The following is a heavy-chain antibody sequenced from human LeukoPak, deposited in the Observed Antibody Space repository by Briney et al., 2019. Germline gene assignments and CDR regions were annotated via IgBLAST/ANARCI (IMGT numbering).Heavy chain of an antibody. Sequence: SQTLSLTCAVSGGSISSSSYYWGWIRQPPGKGLEWIGSIHYSGSTYYNPSLKSRVTISVDTSKNQFSLKLSSVTAADTAVYYCARAWGLLSIPPAFDIWGQGTMVTVSS. CDR3: ARAWGLLSIPPAFDI. CDR1: GGSISSSSYY. V-gene: IGHV4-39*07. CDR2: IHYSGST. J-gene: IGHJ3*02. D-gene: IGHD3-10*01.